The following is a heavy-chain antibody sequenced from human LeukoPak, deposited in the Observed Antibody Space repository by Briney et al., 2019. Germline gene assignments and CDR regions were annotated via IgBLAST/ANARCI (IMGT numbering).Heavy chain of an antibody. J-gene: IGHJ5*02. CDR3: ARVSPTTVTSVDYSWFDP. D-gene: IGHD4-17*01. CDR2: INPNSGGT. CDR1: GYTFTGYY. Sequence: ASVKVSCKASGYTFTGYYMHWVRQAPGQGLEWMGWINPNSGGTNYAQKFQGRVTMTRDTSISTAYMELSRLRSDDTAVYYCARVSPTTVTSVDYSWFDPWGQGTLVTVSS. V-gene: IGHV1-2*02.